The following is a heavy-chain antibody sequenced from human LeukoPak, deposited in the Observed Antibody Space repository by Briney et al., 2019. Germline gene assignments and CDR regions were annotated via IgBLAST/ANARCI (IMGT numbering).Heavy chain of an antibody. Sequence: GGSLRLSCAASGFTFSSYWMSWVRQAPGKGLEWVANIKQDGSEKYYVDSVKGRFTISRDNSKNTLYLQMNSLRAEDTAVYYCARAQVGATDFDYWGQGTLVTVSS. CDR1: GFTFSSYW. V-gene: IGHV3-7*01. J-gene: IGHJ4*02. CDR2: IKQDGSEK. D-gene: IGHD1-26*01. CDR3: ARAQVGATDFDY.